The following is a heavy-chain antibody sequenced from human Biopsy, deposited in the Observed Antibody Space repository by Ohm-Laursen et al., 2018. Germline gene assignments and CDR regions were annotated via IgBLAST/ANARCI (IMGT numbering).Heavy chain of an antibody. Sequence: SSVKVSCKAPGGTFSNYGVDWVRQAPGQGLEWLGGNIPILGTGNYAQKFQDRVTVAADTSTSTATMELRSLRSDDTAVYYCATKLTGYFHHWGQGTLVIVSS. CDR1: GGTFSNYG. J-gene: IGHJ1*01. D-gene: IGHD3-9*01. CDR3: ATKLTGYFHH. CDR2: NIPILGTG. V-gene: IGHV1-69*06.